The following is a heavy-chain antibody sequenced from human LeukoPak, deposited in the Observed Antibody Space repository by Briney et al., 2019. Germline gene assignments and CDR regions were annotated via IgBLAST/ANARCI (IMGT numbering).Heavy chain of an antibody. D-gene: IGHD5-24*01. CDR2: IGAAGDT. CDR3: ARGGRAEDGYIGFDY. J-gene: IGHJ4*02. CDR1: GFTFSSYD. V-gene: IGHV3-13*04. Sequence: GGSLRLSCAASGFTFSSYDMHLVRQATGKGLEWVSAIGAAGDTYYPGSVKGRFTISRENAKNSLYLQMNSLRAGDTAVYYCARGGRAEDGYIGFDYWGQGTLVTVCS.